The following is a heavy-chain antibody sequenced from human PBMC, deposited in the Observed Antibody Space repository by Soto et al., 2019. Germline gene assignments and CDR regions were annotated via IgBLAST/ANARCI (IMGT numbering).Heavy chain of an antibody. CDR3: ARLSDIVVVPAAILQGFYYYGMDV. V-gene: IGHV1-69*01. J-gene: IGHJ6*02. D-gene: IGHD2-2*02. CDR2: IIPIFGTA. Sequence: QVQLVQSGAEVKKPGSSVKVSCKASGGTFSSYAISWVRQAPGQGLEWMGGIIPIFGTANYAQKFQGRVTITADESPSTAYMELSSLRSEDTAVYYCARLSDIVVVPAAILQGFYYYGMDVWGQGTTVTVSS. CDR1: GGTFSSYA.